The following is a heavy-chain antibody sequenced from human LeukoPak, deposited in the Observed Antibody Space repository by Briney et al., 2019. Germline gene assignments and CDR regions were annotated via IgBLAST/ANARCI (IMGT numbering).Heavy chain of an antibody. D-gene: IGHD3-22*01. CDR3: AKGGDYYDSSASGGFDVFDI. CDR1: EFTFSSHG. CDR2: IWYDGSNK. V-gene: IGHV3-33*06. J-gene: IGHJ3*02. Sequence: GRSLRLSCAASEFTFSSHGLHWVRQAPGKGLEWVAVIWYDGSNKYYVDSVKGRFTISRDNSKKTLYLQMNSLRAEDTAVYYCAKGGDYYDSSASGGFDVFDIWGQGTMVTVSS.